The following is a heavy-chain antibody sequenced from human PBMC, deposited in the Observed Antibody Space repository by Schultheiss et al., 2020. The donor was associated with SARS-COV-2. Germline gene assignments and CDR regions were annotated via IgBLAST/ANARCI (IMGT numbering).Heavy chain of an antibody. CDR2: IYHSGST. D-gene: IGHD2-2*03. Sequence: SETLSLTCAVSGYSISSGYYWGWIRQPPGKGLEWIGSIYHSGSTYYNPSLKSRVTISVDTSKNQFSLKLSSVTAADTAVYYCASRGYCSSTSLCYYYMDVWGKGTTVTVSS. CDR1: GYSISSGYY. J-gene: IGHJ6*03. CDR3: ASRGYCSSTSLCYYYMDV. V-gene: IGHV4-38-2*01.